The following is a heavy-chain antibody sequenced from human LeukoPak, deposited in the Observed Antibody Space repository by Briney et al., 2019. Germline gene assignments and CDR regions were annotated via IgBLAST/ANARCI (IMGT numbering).Heavy chain of an antibody. CDR2: ISSSSSYI. V-gene: IGHV3-21*01. CDR3: ARVRSSWYYFDY. CDR1: GFTFSSYS. D-gene: IGHD6-13*01. Sequence: GGSLRLSCAASGFTFSSYSMNWVRQAPGKGLEWVSSISSSSSYIYYADSVKGRFTISRDNAKNSLYLQMNSLRAEDTAVYYCARVRSSWYYFDYWGQGTLATVSS. J-gene: IGHJ4*02.